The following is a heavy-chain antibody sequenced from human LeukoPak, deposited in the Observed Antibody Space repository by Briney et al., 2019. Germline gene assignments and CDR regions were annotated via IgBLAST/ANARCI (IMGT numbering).Heavy chain of an antibody. D-gene: IGHD3-9*01. J-gene: IGHJ3*02. CDR2: IYWDDDE. CDR3: AHRPIDLLTREHAFDI. V-gene: IGHV2-5*02. CDR1: GFSLSTSGVG. Sequence: SGPTLVNPTQTLTLTCSFSGFSLSTSGVGVGWIRQPPGKALEWLALIYWDDDERYSPSLKNRLTIAKDTSKNQVVLTLTNMDPVDTATYYCAHRPIDLLTREHAFDIWGQGTVVTVSS.